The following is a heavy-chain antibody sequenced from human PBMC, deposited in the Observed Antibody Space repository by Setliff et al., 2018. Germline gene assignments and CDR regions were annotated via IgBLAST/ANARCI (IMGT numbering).Heavy chain of an antibody. CDR2: INAGNGSV. D-gene: IGHD1-26*01. CDR1: GDTSTTYA. V-gene: IGHV1-3*01. CDR3: ARGDVYSGSYYHFDY. Sequence: ASVKVSCKASGDTSTTYAIHWVRQAPGQGLEWMGWINAGNGSVRYSQNFQGRVTITRDTSASTAYMELSSLTSEDTAIYYCARGDVYSGSYYHFDYWGQGTLVTVS. J-gene: IGHJ4*02.